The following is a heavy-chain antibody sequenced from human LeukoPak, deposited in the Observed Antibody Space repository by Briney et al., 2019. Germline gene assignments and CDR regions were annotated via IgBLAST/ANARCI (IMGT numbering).Heavy chain of an antibody. D-gene: IGHD6-19*01. V-gene: IGHV4-39*07. J-gene: IGHJ4*02. Sequence: SETLSLTCTVSGGSISSSSYYWGWIRQPPGKGLEWIGSIHYSGSTNYNPSLKSRVTISVDTSKNQFSLKLSSVTAADTAVYYCARDGDSSGWYGGVIDYWGQGTLVTVPS. CDR2: IHYSGST. CDR3: ARDGDSSGWYGGVIDY. CDR1: GGSISSSSYY.